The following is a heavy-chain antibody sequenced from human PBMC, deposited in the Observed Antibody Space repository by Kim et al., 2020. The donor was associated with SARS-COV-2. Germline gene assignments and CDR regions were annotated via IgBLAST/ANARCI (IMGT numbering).Heavy chain of an antibody. J-gene: IGHJ4*02. CDR1: GFSLSTSGVG. Sequence: SGPTLVNPTQTLTLTCTFSGFSLSTSGVGVGWIRQPPGKALEWLALIYWDDDKRYSPSLKSRLTITKDTSKNQVVLTMTNMDPVDTATYYCAHVDSSGYYYGDDFDYWGQGTLVTVSS. CDR2: IYWDDDK. CDR3: AHVDSSGYYYGDDFDY. V-gene: IGHV2-5*02. D-gene: IGHD3-22*01.